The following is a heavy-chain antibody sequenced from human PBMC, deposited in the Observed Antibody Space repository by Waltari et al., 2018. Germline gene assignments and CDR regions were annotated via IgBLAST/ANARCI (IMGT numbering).Heavy chain of an antibody. Sequence: HLQESGPGLVKTSATLSLTCPVSGGSMRSYHWSWIRQAPGKGLEWIGYVYYSGSTDYNPSLKSRVTMSVDSSKSQFSLNLTSVTAADTAVYYCASDSSGYNFPFDYWGQGILVTVSS. J-gene: IGHJ4*02. CDR1: GGSMRSYH. D-gene: IGHD3-22*01. CDR3: ASDSSGYNFPFDY. V-gene: IGHV4-59*01. CDR2: VYYSGST.